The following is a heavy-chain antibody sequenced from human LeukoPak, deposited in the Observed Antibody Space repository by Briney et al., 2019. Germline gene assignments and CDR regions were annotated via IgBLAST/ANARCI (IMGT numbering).Heavy chain of an antibody. CDR2: IIPIFGTA. J-gene: IGHJ6*02. V-gene: IGHV1-69*13. Sequence: ASVKVSCKASGGTFSSYAISWVRQAPGQGLEWMGGIIPIFGTANYAQKFQGRVTITADESTSTAYMELSSLRSEDTAVYYCARVGINYDILTGYLYYYGMDVWGQGTTVTVSS. CDR3: ARVGINYDILTGYLYYYGMDV. CDR1: GGTFSSYA. D-gene: IGHD3-9*01.